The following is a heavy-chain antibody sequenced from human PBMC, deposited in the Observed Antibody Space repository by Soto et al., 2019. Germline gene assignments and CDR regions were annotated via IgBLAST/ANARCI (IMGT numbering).Heavy chain of an antibody. D-gene: IGHD4-17*01. Sequence: EVQLLESGGGLVQPGGSLRLSCAASGFTFSSYAMSWVRQAPGKGLEWVSAISGSGGSTYYADSVKGRFTISRDNSKNTLYLQMNSLRAEDTAVYYCAGDYGVSDWFDPWGQGTLVTFSS. V-gene: IGHV3-23*01. J-gene: IGHJ5*02. CDR1: GFTFSSYA. CDR3: AGDYGVSDWFDP. CDR2: ISGSGGST.